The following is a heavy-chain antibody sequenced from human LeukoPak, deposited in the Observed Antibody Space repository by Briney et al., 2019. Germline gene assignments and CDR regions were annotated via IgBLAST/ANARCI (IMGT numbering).Heavy chain of an antibody. CDR1: GYTFTSYG. Sequence: ASVKVSCKASGYTFTSYGISWVRQAPGQGLEWMGWISAYNGNTNYAQKLQGRVTMTTDTSTSTAYMELRSLRSDDTAVYYCARDGVVGYSSGWFAEYFHSWGQGTLVTVSS. CDR2: ISAYNGNT. D-gene: IGHD6-19*01. CDR3: ARDGVVGYSSGWFAEYFHS. J-gene: IGHJ1*01. V-gene: IGHV1-18*01.